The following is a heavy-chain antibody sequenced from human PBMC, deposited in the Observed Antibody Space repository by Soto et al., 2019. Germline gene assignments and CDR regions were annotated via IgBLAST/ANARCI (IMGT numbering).Heavy chain of an antibody. CDR2: ISGSGGST. V-gene: IGHV3-23*01. J-gene: IGHJ3*02. Sequence: GGSLRLSCAASGFTFSRYAMSWVRQAPGKGLEWVSAISGSGGSTYYADSVKGRFTISRDNSKNTLYLQMNSLRAEDTAVYYCAKDLTIFGVPTGDDAFDIWGQGTMVTVSS. CDR3: AKDLTIFGVPTGDDAFDI. D-gene: IGHD3-3*01. CDR1: GFTFSRYA.